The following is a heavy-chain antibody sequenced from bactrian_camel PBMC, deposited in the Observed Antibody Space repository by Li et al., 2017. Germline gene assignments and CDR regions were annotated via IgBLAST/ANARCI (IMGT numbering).Heavy chain of an antibody. Sequence: HVQLVESGGGSAQAGGSLRLSCAVSGFPYSSYCMGWFRQAPGNECLLVSTITSDGITHYRDSVKGRFTASRDNAKSALYLQMNSLKPGDTAMYYCAASRLVAGHCTTTSQTYWGQGTQVTVS. J-gene: IGHJ4*01. D-gene: IGHD6*01. CDR3: AASRLVAGHCTTTSQTY. V-gene: IGHV3S55*01. CDR1: GFPYSSYC. CDR2: ITSDGIT.